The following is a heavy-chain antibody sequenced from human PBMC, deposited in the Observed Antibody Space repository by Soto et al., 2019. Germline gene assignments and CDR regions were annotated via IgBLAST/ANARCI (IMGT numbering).Heavy chain of an antibody. CDR2: VHHSWGS. CDR3: AGKGVGPLHGLVDV. J-gene: IGHJ6*02. Sequence: QVQLQESGPGLVKPSETLSLSCTVSGGSISSYYWSWFRQSPGKRMEWIGYVHHSWGSSYNPSLQSRVATSIYTSKSQLSLTVISVIASDTTVYYCAGKGVGPLHGLVDVWGQGTTVTVSS. D-gene: IGHD1-26*01. V-gene: IGHV4-59*08. CDR1: GGSISSYY.